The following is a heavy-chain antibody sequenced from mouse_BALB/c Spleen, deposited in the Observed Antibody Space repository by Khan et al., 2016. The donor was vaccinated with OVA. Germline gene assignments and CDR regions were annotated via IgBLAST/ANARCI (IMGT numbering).Heavy chain of an antibody. J-gene: IGHJ3*01. D-gene: IGHD3-2*02. CDR3: TRSGYANPFAF. CDR1: GYTFSSYY. V-gene: IGHV1S81*02. CDR2: LNPSNGGT. Sequence: QVRLQQSGAELVKPGASVKLSCKASGYTFSSYYMYWVKQRPGQGLEWIGGLNPSNGGTNFNEKFKTKATLTVDKSSTTAYMQLSSLTSEDSAVYYCTRSGYANPFAFWGQGTLVTVSA.